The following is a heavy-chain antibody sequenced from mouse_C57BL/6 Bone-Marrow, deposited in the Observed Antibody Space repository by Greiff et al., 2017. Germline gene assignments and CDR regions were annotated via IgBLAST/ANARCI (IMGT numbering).Heavy chain of an antibody. CDR3: ARGNYDGYYTYAMDY. V-gene: IGHV1-54*01. CDR1: GYAFPNYL. Sequence: QVQLQQSGAELVRPGTSVKVSCKASGYAFPNYLIEWVKQRPGQGLEWIGVLNPGSGGTNYNEKFQGKATLTADKSSSTAYMQLSSLTSEDAAVYFCARGNYDGYYTYAMDYWGQGTSVTVSS. CDR2: LNPGSGGT. D-gene: IGHD2-3*01. J-gene: IGHJ4*01.